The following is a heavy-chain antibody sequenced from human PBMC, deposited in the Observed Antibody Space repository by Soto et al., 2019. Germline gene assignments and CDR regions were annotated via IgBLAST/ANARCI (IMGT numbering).Heavy chain of an antibody. Sequence: PGGSLRLSCAASGFTFSSYAMSWVRQAPGQGLEWVSGISDSGGSAYYADSVKGRFTISRDNSRDTLYLQMNSLRAEDTAIYYCARRTIFGVVALDYWGRGTLVTVSS. CDR2: ISDSGGSA. V-gene: IGHV3-23*01. D-gene: IGHD3-3*01. J-gene: IGHJ4*02. CDR3: ARRTIFGVVALDY. CDR1: GFTFSSYA.